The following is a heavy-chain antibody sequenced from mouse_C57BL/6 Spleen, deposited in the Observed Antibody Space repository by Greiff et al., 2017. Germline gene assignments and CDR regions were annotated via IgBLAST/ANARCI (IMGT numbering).Heavy chain of an antibody. CDR3: TKGYGSSSAWFAY. V-gene: IGHV5-9-1*02. CDR2: ISSGGDYT. D-gene: IGHD1-1*01. Sequence: DVKLVESGEGLVKPGGSLKLSCAASGFTFSSYAMSWVRQTPEQRLEWVAYISSGGDYTYYADTVKGRFTISRDNARNTLYLQMSSLKSEDTAMYYCTKGYGSSSAWFAYWGQGTLVTVSA. CDR1: GFTFSSYA. J-gene: IGHJ3*01.